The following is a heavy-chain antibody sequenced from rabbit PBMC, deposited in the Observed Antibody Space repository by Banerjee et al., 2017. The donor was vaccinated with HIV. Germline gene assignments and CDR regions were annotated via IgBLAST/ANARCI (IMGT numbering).Heavy chain of an antibody. CDR3: ARDLAGVIGWNFSL. D-gene: IGHD4-1*01. CDR1: GFSFSSSYY. Sequence: QEQLEESGGDLVKPGASLTLTCTVSGFSFSSSYYMCWVRQAPGKGLEWIACIYAGSSGITYYANWAKGRFTISKTSSTTVTLQMTSLTAADTATYFCARDLAGVIGWNFSLWGPGTLVTVS. CDR2: IYAGSSGIT. J-gene: IGHJ4*01. V-gene: IGHV1S45*01.